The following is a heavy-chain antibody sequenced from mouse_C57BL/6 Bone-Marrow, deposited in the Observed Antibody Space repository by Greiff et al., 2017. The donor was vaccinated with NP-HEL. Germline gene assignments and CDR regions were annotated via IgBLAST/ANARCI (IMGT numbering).Heavy chain of an antibody. CDR2: INPSNGGT. CDR1: GYTFTSYW. J-gene: IGHJ4*01. Sequence: QVQLKQPGTELVKPGASVKLSCKASGYTFTSYWMHWVKQRPGQGLEWIGNINPSNGGTNYNEKFKSKATLTVDKSSSTAYMQLSSLTSEDSAVYYCARLCPFYYAMDYWGQGTSVTVSS. CDR3: ARLCPFYYAMDY. D-gene: IGHD6-5*01. V-gene: IGHV1-53*01.